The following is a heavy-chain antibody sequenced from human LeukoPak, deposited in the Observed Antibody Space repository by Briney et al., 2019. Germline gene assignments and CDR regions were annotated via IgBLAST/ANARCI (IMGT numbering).Heavy chain of an antibody. CDR1: GYSFTSYW. V-gene: IGHV5-51*01. D-gene: IGHD1-7*01. J-gene: IGHJ5*02. CDR2: IYPGDSDT. Sequence: GESLKISCKGSGYSFTSYWIGWVRQLPGKGLELMGIIYPGDSDTRDSPSFQGQVTISADKSISTAYLQWSILNASNTAKYYSARLFPPTTKLEIQYNWFAPCGQGTLVTVSS. CDR3: ARLFPPTTKLEIQYNWFAP.